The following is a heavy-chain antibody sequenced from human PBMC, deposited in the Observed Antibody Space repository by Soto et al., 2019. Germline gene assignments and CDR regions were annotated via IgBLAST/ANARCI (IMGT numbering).Heavy chain of an antibody. CDR2: IYYSGTT. CDR3: AGGGTSSRVPLY. V-gene: IGHV4-59*01. J-gene: IGHJ4*02. Sequence: SVLLSVTCTVSGASISNSYLSWILQNTGKRLEWIGHIYYSGTTNYNPSLESRVTISVDTSKNQFSLKLTSVTAADTAIYYCAGGGTSSRVPLYLRQGTLVPVSP. D-gene: IGHD2-2*01. CDR1: GASISNSY.